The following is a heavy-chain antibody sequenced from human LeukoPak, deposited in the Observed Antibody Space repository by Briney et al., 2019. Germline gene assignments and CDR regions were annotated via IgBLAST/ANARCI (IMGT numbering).Heavy chain of an antibody. J-gene: IGHJ5*02. Sequence: ASVKVSCKASGYTFTGYYMHWVRQAPGQGLEWMGWINPNSGGTNYAQKFQGRVTMTRDTSISTAYMELSRLRSDDTAVYYCARLHCSSTSCRNWFDPRGQGTLVTVSS. D-gene: IGHD2-2*01. CDR2: INPNSGGT. V-gene: IGHV1-2*02. CDR1: GYTFTGYY. CDR3: ARLHCSSTSCRNWFDP.